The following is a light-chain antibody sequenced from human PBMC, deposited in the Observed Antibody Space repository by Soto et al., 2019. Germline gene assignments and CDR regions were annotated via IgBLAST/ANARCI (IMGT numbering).Light chain of an antibody. CDR1: SSDVGGYNY. V-gene: IGLV2-14*01. CDR3: SSYTSSSTGV. J-gene: IGLJ2*01. Sequence: QSALTQPASVSGSPGQSITISCTGTSSDVGGYNYVSWYQQHPGKAPKLMIYEVSNRPSGVSNRFSGSRSGNTASLTISGLQAEDDADYDCSSYTSSSTGVFGGGTKLTVL. CDR2: EVS.